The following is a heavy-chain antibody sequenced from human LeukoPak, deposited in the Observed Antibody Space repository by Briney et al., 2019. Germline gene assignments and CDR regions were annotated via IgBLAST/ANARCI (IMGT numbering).Heavy chain of an antibody. CDR3: ARYYYDSSGYSPAFDY. Sequence: GGSLRLSCAASGFTFSSYEMNWVRQAPGKGLEWVSYISSSGSTIYYADSVKGRFTISRDNAKNSLYLQMNSLRAEDTAVYYCARYYYDSSGYSPAFDYWGQGTLVTVSS. J-gene: IGHJ4*02. V-gene: IGHV3-48*03. CDR2: ISSSGSTI. D-gene: IGHD3-22*01. CDR1: GFTFSSYE.